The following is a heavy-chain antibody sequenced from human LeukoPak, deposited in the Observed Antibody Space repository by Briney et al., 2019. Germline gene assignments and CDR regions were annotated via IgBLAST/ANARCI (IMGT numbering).Heavy chain of an antibody. CDR2: INGDGSST. D-gene: IGHD4-17*01. CDR3: ARGRTTVTPDY. J-gene: IGHJ4*02. Sequence: GGSLRLSCAASGFTLSGYWMHWVRQAPGKGLIWVSRINGDGSSTSYADSVKGRFTISRDNAKNTLYLQMNGLRAEDTAVYYCARGRTTVTPDYWGQGILVTVSS. V-gene: IGHV3-74*01. CDR1: GFTLSGYW.